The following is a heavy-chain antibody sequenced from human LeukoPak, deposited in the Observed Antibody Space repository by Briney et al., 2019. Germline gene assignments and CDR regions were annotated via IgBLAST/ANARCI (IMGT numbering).Heavy chain of an antibody. J-gene: IGHJ4*02. CDR3: ARVQPHYYDSSGYYYPYYFDY. V-gene: IGHV4-30-4*01. CDR2: IYYSGST. D-gene: IGHD3-22*01. CDR1: GGSISSGDYY. Sequence: SETLSLTCTVSGGSISSGDYYWSWIRQPPGKGLEWIGYIYYSGSTYYNPSLKSRVTISVDTSKNQFSLKLSSVTAADTAVYYCARVQPHYYDSSGYYYPYYFDYWGQGTLVTVSS.